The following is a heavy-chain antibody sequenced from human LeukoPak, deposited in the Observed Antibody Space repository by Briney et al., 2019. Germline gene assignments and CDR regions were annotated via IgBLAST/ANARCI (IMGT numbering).Heavy chain of an antibody. D-gene: IGHD5-12*01. V-gene: IGHV3-23*01. J-gene: IGHJ4*02. Sequence: GGSLRLSCAASGFTISSYGMNWVRQAPLKGLEWVSVIFGSGDTTYYADSVKGRFTISRDKSKDTLYLQMHSLRAEDTAVYYCAKDQKPDSGYDIDHWGQGTLVTVSS. CDR3: AKDQKPDSGYDIDH. CDR2: IFGSGDTT. CDR1: GFTISSYG.